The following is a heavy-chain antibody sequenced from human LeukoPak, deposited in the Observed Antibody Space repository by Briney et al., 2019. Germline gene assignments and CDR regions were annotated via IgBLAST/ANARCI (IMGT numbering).Heavy chain of an antibody. D-gene: IGHD3-16*01. J-gene: IGHJ6*03. Sequence: PGGSLRLSCAASGFTFSSYSMNWVRQAPGKGLEWVSSISSSSSYIYYADSVKGRFTISRDNAKNSLYLQMNSLRAEDTAVYYCASPWGCSRMDVWGKGTTVTVSS. CDR1: GFTFSSYS. CDR2: ISSSSSYI. CDR3: ASPWGCSRMDV. V-gene: IGHV3-21*01.